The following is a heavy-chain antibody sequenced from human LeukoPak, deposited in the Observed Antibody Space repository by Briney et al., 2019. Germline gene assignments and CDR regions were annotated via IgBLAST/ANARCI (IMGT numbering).Heavy chain of an antibody. CDR1: GFIFTSYS. D-gene: IGHD3-3*01. Sequence: PGGSLRLSCAASGFIFTSYSMNWVRQAPGKGLEWVASIKHDGSEKYYVDSVRGRFTISRDNTMNSLYLQMSSLRAEDTAVYYCATDRGWRTSGYYLYYFEYWGQGTLVTYSS. CDR2: IKHDGSEK. V-gene: IGHV3-7*01. J-gene: IGHJ4*02. CDR3: ATDRGWRTSGYYLYYFEY.